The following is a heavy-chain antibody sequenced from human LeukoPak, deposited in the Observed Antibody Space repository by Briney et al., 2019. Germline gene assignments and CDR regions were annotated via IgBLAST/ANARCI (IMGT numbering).Heavy chain of an antibody. J-gene: IGHJ4*02. V-gene: IGHV3-7*01. CDR3: ARSGYGRAHLDY. Sequence: GGSLRLSCAASGFTFSSYWMSWVRQAPGRGLEWVASIKQDGSEKYYVDSVKGRFTISRDNAKYSLYLQMNSLRAEDTAVYYCARSGYGRAHLDYWGQGTLVTVSS. CDR2: IKQDGSEK. CDR1: GFTFSSYW. D-gene: IGHD6-13*01.